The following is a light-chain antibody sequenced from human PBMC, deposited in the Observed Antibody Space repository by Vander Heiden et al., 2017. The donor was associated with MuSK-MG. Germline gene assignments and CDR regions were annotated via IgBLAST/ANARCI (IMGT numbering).Light chain of an antibody. CDR3: AAWDDSLNAYV. CDR2: RNN. CDR1: SFNIGSNT. J-gene: IGLJ1*01. Sequence: QSVLTQPPSASGAPGQRVTISCSGNSFNIGSNTVNWYQQLPDTAPKLRICRNNQRPSGVPDRFSGSKSGTSASLAISGLQSEDEADYYCAAWDDSLNAYVFGPGTTVTVL. V-gene: IGLV1-44*01.